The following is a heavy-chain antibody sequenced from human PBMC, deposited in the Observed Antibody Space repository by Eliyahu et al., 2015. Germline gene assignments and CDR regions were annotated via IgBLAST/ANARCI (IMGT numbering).Heavy chain of an antibody. J-gene: IGHJ5*02. CDR2: ISSSGSTI. Sequence: QVQLVESGGGLVKPGGSLRLSCAASGFXFSDSYMSWIRQAPGKGVEWVSYISSSGSTIYYADSVKGRFTISRDNAKYSLYLQMNSLRAEDTAVYYCARGRVRGVINDNWFDPWGQGTLVTVSS. CDR1: GFXFSDSY. CDR3: ARGRVRGVINDNWFDP. D-gene: IGHD3-10*01. V-gene: IGHV3-11*01.